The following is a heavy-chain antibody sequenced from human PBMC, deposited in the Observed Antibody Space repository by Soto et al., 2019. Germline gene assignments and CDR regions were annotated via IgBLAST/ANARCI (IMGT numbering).Heavy chain of an antibody. Sequence: GGSLRLSCAASGFTFSSYAMSWVRQAPGKGLEWVSAISGSVGSTDYADSVKGRFTISRDNSKNTLYLQMNSLRAEDTAVYYCAKFQVPAARPGDADAFDIWGQGTMVTVSS. CDR1: GFTFSSYA. CDR2: ISGSVGST. D-gene: IGHD2-2*01. J-gene: IGHJ3*02. V-gene: IGHV3-23*01. CDR3: AKFQVPAARPGDADAFDI.